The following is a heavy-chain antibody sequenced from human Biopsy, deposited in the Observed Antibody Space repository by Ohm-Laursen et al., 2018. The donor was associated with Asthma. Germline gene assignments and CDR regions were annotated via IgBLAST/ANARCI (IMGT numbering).Heavy chain of an antibody. Sequence: SLRLSCAASGFTFGDYWMSWVRQVPGKGLEWVSSISSSGASTYYADSVKGRFTISRDNLKNTLYLQMSSLRADDTAVYYCAKGGTYTTDRYAYWGQGSLVTVSS. CDR3: AKGGTYTTDRYAY. CDR1: GFTFGDYW. CDR2: ISSSGAST. J-gene: IGHJ4*02. D-gene: IGHD1-26*01. V-gene: IGHV3-23*01.